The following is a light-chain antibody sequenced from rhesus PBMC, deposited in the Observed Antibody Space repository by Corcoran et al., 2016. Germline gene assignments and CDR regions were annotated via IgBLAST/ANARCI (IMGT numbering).Light chain of an antibody. J-gene: IGKJ4*01. CDR3: QQYSSSPLT. CDR1: PIIRSL. CDR2: KAS. Sequence: DIQMTQSQSSLSASVGDTVTITCRASPIIRSLLAWYTQKHGKATNLLIYKASSLQSGVPARFRGSGYMTDFTRTISSLQSEEFATYYCQQYSSSPLTFGGGTKVDLK. V-gene: IGKV1-22*01.